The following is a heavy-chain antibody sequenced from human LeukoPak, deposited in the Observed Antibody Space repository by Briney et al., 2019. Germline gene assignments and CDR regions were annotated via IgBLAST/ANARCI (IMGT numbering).Heavy chain of an antibody. CDR3: ARGPFELVWFGERDWYFDL. CDR1: GFTFSRYD. CDR2: IGTAGDT. Sequence: GGSLRLSCAASGFTFSRYDMHWVRQGTRKGLEWVSAIGTAGDTYYPGSVKGRFTISRENARNSLYLQMNSLRAGDTAVYYCARGPFELVWFGERDWYFDLWGRGTLVTVSS. D-gene: IGHD3-10*01. V-gene: IGHV3-13*01. J-gene: IGHJ2*01.